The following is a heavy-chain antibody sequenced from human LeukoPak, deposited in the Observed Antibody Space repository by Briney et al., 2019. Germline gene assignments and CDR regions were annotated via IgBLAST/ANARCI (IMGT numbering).Heavy chain of an antibody. CDR3: ARDQTTADRDAFDI. J-gene: IGHJ3*02. Sequence: ASVKVSCKTSGYTFTSYAMNWVRQAPGQGLEWMGWINPNSGGTNYAQKFQGRVTMTRDTSISTAYMELSRLRSDDTAVYYCARDQTTADRDAFDIWGQGTRVTVSS. CDR2: INPNSGGT. V-gene: IGHV1-2*02. D-gene: IGHD1-1*01. CDR1: GYTFTSYA.